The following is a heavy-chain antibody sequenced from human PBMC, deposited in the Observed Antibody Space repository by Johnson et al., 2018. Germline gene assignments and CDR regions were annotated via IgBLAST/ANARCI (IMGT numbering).Heavy chain of an antibody. CDR1: GFTFSSYW. Sequence: VQLQESGGGLVQPGGSLRLSCAASGFTFSSYWMHWVRQAPGTGLVWVSSISMSSLYIYYADSVKGRFTISRVNAKNSLHLQMDSLRVEDTAVYYCTRTHSGSYWGDAVDIWGQGTMVTVSS. D-gene: IGHD1-26*01. V-gene: IGHV3-21*01. J-gene: IGHJ3*02. CDR2: ISMSSLYI. CDR3: TRTHSGSYWGDAVDI.